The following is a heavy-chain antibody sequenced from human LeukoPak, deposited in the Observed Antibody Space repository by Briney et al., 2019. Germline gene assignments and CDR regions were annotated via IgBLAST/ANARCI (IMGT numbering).Heavy chain of an antibody. J-gene: IGHJ5*02. CDR2: IIPILGIA. CDR1: GGTFSSYT. D-gene: IGHD3-10*01. V-gene: IGHV1-69*04. Sequence: GSSVKVSCKASGGTFSSYTISWVRQAPEQGLEWMGRIIPILGIANYAQKFQGRVTITADKSTSTAYMELSSLRSEDTAVYYCARDGYETYYYGSGSYSNWFDPWGQGTLVTVSS. CDR3: ARDGYETYYYGSGSYSNWFDP.